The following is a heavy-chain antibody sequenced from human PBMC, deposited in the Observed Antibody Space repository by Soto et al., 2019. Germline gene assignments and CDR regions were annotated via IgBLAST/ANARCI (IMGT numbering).Heavy chain of an antibody. J-gene: IGHJ6*02. Sequence: VQLVESGGGLVQPGGSLRLSCAASGFSFSSYDMNWVRQAPGKGLEWISYIDSSSSTIYNADSVKGRFTISRDNAKNSLYLQMSSLRDEDTAVYYCARDLHPTFYYYYGVDVWGQGTTVTVSS. CDR2: IDSSSSTI. CDR3: ARDLHPTFYYYYGVDV. CDR1: GFSFSSYD. V-gene: IGHV3-48*02.